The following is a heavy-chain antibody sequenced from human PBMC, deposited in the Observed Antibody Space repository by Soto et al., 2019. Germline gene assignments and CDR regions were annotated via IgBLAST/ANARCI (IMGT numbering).Heavy chain of an antibody. CDR3: ARSIVVVTALDY. CDR2: IIPIFGTA. J-gene: IGHJ4*02. V-gene: IGHV1-69*13. D-gene: IGHD2-21*02. Sequence: SVKVSCKASGGTFSSYAISWVRQAPGQGLEWMGGIIPIFGTANYAQKFQGRVTITADESTSTAYIELSSLRSEDTAVYYCARSIVVVTALDYWGQGTLVTVSS. CDR1: GGTFSSYA.